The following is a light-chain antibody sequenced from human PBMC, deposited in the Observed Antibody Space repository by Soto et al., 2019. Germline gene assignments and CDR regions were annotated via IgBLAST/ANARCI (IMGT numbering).Light chain of an antibody. CDR3: MRALQGNPA. J-gene: IGKJ1*01. V-gene: IGKV2-28*01. CDR2: LAS. Sequence: DIVMTQSPLSLPVTPGESASISCRSSQSLLGSNGYNYLDWYVQKPGQSPQLLISLASNRQAGVPQRLGGRGSGTDSRLKRGRVEAEDVGGANPMRALQGNPAFGQGSKVDI. CDR1: QSLLGSNGYNY.